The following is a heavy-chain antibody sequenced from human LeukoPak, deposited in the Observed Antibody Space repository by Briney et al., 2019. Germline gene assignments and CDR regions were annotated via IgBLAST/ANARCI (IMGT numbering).Heavy chain of an antibody. Sequence: PSETLSLTCAVYGGSFSGYYWSWIRQPPGKGLEWIGEINHSGSTNYNPSLKSRVTISVDTSKNQFSLKLSSVTAADTAVYYCAGVNGDPDYWGQGTLVTVSS. J-gene: IGHJ4*02. CDR2: INHSGST. CDR3: AGVNGDPDY. V-gene: IGHV4-34*01. CDR1: GGSFSGYY. D-gene: IGHD4-17*01.